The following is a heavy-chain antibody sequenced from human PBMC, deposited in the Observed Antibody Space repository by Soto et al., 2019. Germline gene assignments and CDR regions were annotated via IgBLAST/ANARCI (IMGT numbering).Heavy chain of an antibody. CDR3: TRGAYCSSTSCYPPSPFDY. V-gene: IGHV3-49*04. CDR1: GFTVSSNY. CDR2: IRSKAYGGTT. D-gene: IGHD2-2*01. Sequence: PGGSLRLSCAASGFTVSSNYMSWVRQAPGKGLEWVGSIRSKAYGGTTEYAASVKGRFTISRDDSKSIAYLQMNSLKTEDTAVYYCTRGAYCSSTSCYPPSPFDYWGQGTLVTVS. J-gene: IGHJ4*02.